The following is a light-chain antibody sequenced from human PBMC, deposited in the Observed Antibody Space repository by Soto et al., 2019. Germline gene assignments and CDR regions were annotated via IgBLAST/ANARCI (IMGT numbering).Light chain of an antibody. CDR2: DVG. J-gene: IGLJ2*01. CDR1: SSDVGGHNY. CDR3: SSYASNRTLL. V-gene: IGLV2-14*01. Sequence: ALTQPASVSGSPGQSITISCTGTSSDVGGHNYVSWYQQHPGKAPKIMIYDVGNRPSGVSNRFSGSKSGNTASLTISGLQAEDEADYYCSSYASNRTLLFGGGTKLTVL.